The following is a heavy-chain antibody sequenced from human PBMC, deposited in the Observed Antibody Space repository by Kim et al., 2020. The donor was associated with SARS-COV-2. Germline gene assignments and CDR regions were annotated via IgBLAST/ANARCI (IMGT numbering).Heavy chain of an antibody. CDR1: GGSFSGYY. CDR2: INHSGST. Sequence: SETLSLTCAVYGGSFSGYYWSWIRQPPGKGLEWIGEINHSGSTNYNPSLKSRVTISVDTSKNQFSLKLSSVTAADTAVYYCARGLRLWIGYGSGSYYNRKPPTPPYYFDYWGQGTLVTVSS. D-gene: IGHD3-10*01. J-gene: IGHJ4*02. CDR3: ARGLRLWIGYGSGSYYNRKPPTPPYYFDY. V-gene: IGHV4-34*01.